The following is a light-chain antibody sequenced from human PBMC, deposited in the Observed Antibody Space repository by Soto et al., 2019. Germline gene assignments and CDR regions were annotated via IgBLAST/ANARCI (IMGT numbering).Light chain of an antibody. Sequence: EIVMTQSPATLSVSPGERATLSCRASQSVSSYLAWYQQKPGQAPRLLIYGAFTRATGMPARFSGSGSGTEFTLTISSLQSEDFAVYYCQQYNDWPRTFGQGPKVEIK. J-gene: IGKJ1*01. CDR3: QQYNDWPRT. CDR1: QSVSSY. CDR2: GAF. V-gene: IGKV3-15*01.